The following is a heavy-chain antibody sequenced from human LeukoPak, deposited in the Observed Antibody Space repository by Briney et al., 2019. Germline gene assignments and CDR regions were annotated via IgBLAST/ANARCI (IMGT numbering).Heavy chain of an antibody. Sequence: HPGGSLRLSCAASGFIFSSYSMNWVRQAPGKGLEWVSYISSSSSTIYYADSVKGRFTISRDNAKNSLYLQMNSLRAEDTAVYYCARDIRSGSYKGNNWFDPWGQGTLVTVSS. CDR3: ARDIRSGSYKGNNWFDP. CDR1: GFIFSSYS. D-gene: IGHD1-26*01. J-gene: IGHJ5*02. V-gene: IGHV3-48*01. CDR2: ISSSSSTI.